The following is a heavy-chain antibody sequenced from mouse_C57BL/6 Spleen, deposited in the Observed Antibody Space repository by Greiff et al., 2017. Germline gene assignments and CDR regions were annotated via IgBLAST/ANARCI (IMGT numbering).Heavy chain of an antibody. CDR3: ARQAYDDGGFAY. D-gene: IGHD2-12*01. CDR2: ISSGGSYT. V-gene: IGHV5-6*01. Sequence: EVQLVESGGDLVKPGGSLKLSCAASGFTFSSYGMSWVRQTPDKRLEWVATISSGGSYTYYPDSVKGRFTISRDNAKNTLYLQMSSLKSEDTAMYYCARQAYDDGGFAYWGQGTLVTVSA. CDR1: GFTFSSYG. J-gene: IGHJ3*01.